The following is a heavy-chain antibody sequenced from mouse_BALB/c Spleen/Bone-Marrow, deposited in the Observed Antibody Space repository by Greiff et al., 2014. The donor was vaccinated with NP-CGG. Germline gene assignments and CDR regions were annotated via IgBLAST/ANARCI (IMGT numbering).Heavy chain of an antibody. D-gene: IGHD1-1*01. CDR3: AAYYYGSGYGFAY. J-gene: IGHJ3*01. CDR1: GFNIKDTY. CDR2: IDPANGNT. Sequence: EVQLQQSGAELVKPGASVKLSCTASGFNIKDTYMHWVKQRPEQGLEWIGRIDPANGNTKYDPKFQGKATITADTSSNTAYLQRSRLTSEDTAGYYCAAYYYGSGYGFAYWGQGTLVTVSA. V-gene: IGHV14-3*02.